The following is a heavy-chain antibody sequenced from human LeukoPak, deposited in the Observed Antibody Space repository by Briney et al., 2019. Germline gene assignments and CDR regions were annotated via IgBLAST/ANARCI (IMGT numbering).Heavy chain of an antibody. Sequence: GASVKVSFTASGYTFTGYYIHWVRQAPGQGLEWVGWINPNSGDTHSAQNFQGRVTMTRDTSISTASMDLSRLRSDDTAVYYCARAPKNDAYDIWGRGTMVTVSS. CDR1: GYTFTGYY. V-gene: IGHV1-2*02. CDR2: INPNSGDT. CDR3: ARAPKNDAYDI. J-gene: IGHJ3*02.